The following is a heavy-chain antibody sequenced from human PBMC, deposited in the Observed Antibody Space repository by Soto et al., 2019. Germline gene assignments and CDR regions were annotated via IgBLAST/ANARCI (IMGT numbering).Heavy chain of an antibody. J-gene: IGHJ6*02. Sequence: PGGSLRLSRAAPGITLRRNAMPWVRQAPGKGLEWVAVISYDGSYEDYADSVKGRFTISRDNSNSMLFLQMNSLRLEDTAVYYCARDRAGAPPLGHYYYGMTVWGQGTTVTVSS. CDR2: ISYDGSYE. D-gene: IGHD3-10*01. V-gene: IGHV3-30*03. CDR1: GITLRRNA. CDR3: ARDRAGAPPLGHYYYGMTV.